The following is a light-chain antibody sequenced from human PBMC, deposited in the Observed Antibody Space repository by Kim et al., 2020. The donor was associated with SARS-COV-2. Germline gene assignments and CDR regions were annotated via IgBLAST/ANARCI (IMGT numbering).Light chain of an antibody. Sequence: ASVGDRVTITCRASQSISSYLHWYQQKPGKAPKVLIYAASSLQSGVPSRFSGSGSGTGFTLTISSLQPEDFATYYCQQSHTTPWTFGQGTQVEIK. CDR1: QSISSY. J-gene: IGKJ1*01. CDR2: AAS. CDR3: QQSHTTPWT. V-gene: IGKV1-39*01.